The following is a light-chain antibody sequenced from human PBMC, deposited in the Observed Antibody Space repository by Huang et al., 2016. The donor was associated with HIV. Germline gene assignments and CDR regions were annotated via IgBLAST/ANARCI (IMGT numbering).Light chain of an antibody. J-gene: IGKJ1*01. CDR3: HQYNHWPPWT. V-gene: IGKV3D-15*01. Sequence: EIVMTQSPATLSVSPGERATLSCRASQSVNSNLAWYQHKPGQAPRLLLFGASTRATGIPARFSGSVSGTDFTLTISSLQSEDFAVYYCHQYNHWPPWTFGQGTKVEIK. CDR1: QSVNSN. CDR2: GAS.